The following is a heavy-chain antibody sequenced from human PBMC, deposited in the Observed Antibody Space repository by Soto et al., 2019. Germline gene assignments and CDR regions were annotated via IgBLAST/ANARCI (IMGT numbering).Heavy chain of an antibody. CDR1: GGSISRYY. CDR2: MYNSGST. D-gene: IGHD3-10*01. V-gene: IGHV4-59*08. CDR3: ASRKSSPYFDY. J-gene: IGHJ4*02. Sequence: SETLSLTCTVSGGSISRYYWSWIRQPPGKGLEWIGYMYNSGSTNYNPSLKSRVTISVDTSKNQFSLKLSSVTAADTAVYYCASRKSSPYFDYWGQGTLVTVSS.